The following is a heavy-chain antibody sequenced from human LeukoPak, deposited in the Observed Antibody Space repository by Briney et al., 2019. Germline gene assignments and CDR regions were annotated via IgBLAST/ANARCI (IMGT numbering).Heavy chain of an antibody. V-gene: IGHV3-15*01. J-gene: IGHJ4*02. D-gene: IGHD5-24*01. CDR2: IKSKTDGGTT. CDR3: TTDRKDGYNYISGY. CDR1: GFPFSDVW. Sequence: PGGSLRLSCAASGFPFSDVWMGWVRQAPGKGLEWVGRIKSKTDGGTTNYAAPVKGRFTISRDDSKDTLYLRMNSLKTEDTAVYYCTTDRKDGYNYISGYWGQGTLVTVSS.